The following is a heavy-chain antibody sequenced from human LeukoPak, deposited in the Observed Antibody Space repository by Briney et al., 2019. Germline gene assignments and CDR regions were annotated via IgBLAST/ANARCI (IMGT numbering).Heavy chain of an antibody. J-gene: IGHJ6*02. V-gene: IGHV4-59*08. CDR1: GGSISSYY. D-gene: IGHD3-10*01. CDR2: IYYSRST. Sequence: SETLSLTCTVSGGSISSYYWSWIRQPPGKGLEWIGYIYYSRSTNYNPALKSRVTISVDTSKNQFSLKLSSVTAADTAVYYCARLSYDSGTYRVDVWGQGTTVTVSS. CDR3: ARLSYDSGTYRVDV.